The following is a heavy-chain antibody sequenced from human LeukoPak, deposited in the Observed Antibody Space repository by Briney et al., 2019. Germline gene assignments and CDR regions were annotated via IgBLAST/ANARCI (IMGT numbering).Heavy chain of an antibody. CDR1: GFTFSSYW. V-gene: IGHV3-7*03. D-gene: IGHD3-16*01. Sequence: GGSLRLSCAASGFTFSSYWMNWARQDPGKGLEWVASINHNGNVNYYVDSVKGRFTISRDNAKNSLYLQMSNLRAEDSAVYFCARGGGLDVWGQGATVTVSS. J-gene: IGHJ6*02. CDR2: INHNGNVN. CDR3: ARGGGLDV.